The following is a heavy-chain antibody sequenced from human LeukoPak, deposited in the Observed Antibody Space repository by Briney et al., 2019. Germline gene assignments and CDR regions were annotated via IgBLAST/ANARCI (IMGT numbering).Heavy chain of an antibody. Sequence: PGGSLRLSCAASVFTFSNAWMSWVRQAPGKGLEWIGRIKSETDGGTTDYAAPVKGRFIISRNDSKNTLYLQMNSLKTEDTAVYYCTRVCGGSCYTYYYYMDVWGKGTTVTVSS. CDR2: IKSETDGGTT. CDR1: VFTFSNAW. CDR3: TRVCGGSCYTYYYYMDV. J-gene: IGHJ6*03. D-gene: IGHD2-15*01. V-gene: IGHV3-15*01.